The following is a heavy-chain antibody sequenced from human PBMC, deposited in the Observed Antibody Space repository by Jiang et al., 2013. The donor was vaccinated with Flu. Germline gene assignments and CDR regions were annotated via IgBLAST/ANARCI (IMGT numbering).Heavy chain of an antibody. CDR2: INPSGGST. J-gene: IGHJ3*02. D-gene: IGHD3-22*01. CDR3: ASYYYDSSAIRKTHAFDI. Sequence: SGAEVKKPGSSVKVSCKVSGDTFSTYTFAWVRQAPGQGLKYMGIINPSGGSTSYAQKFQGRVTMTRDTSTSTVYMELSSLRSEDTAVYYCASYYYDSSAIRKTHAFDIWGQGTMVTVSS. V-gene: IGHV1-46*03. CDR1: GDTFSTYT.